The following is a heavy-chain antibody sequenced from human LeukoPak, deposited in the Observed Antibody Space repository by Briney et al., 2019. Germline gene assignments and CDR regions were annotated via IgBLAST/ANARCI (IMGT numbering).Heavy chain of an antibody. CDR1: GDRVSINSAA. J-gene: IGHJ4*02. Sequence: SQTLSLTSALSGDRVSINSAAWNWVRQSPSRGLEWLGRTYYRSKWHNDYAVSVKSRITIKPDTYKNQFSLQLNSVTPEDTAVYYCARIVGGQVDCWGQGTLITVSP. D-gene: IGHD3-22*01. CDR3: ARIVGGQVDC. V-gene: IGHV6-1*01. CDR2: TYYRSKWHN.